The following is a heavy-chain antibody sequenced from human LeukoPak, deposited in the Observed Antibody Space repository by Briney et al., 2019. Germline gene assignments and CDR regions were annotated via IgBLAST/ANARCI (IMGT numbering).Heavy chain of an antibody. V-gene: IGHV4-34*01. CDR1: GGSISSYY. D-gene: IGHD6-13*01. Sequence: SETLSLTCTASGGSISSYYWSWIRQPPGKGLEWIGEINHSGSTNYNPSLKSRVTISVDTSKNQFSLKLSSVTAADTAVYYCARVSHSSSWYNYYYYMDVWGKGTTVTVSS. J-gene: IGHJ6*03. CDR3: ARVSHSSSWYNYYYYMDV. CDR2: INHSGST.